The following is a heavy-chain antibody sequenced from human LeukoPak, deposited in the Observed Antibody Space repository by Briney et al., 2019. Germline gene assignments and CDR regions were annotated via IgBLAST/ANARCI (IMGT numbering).Heavy chain of an antibody. V-gene: IGHV4-34*01. J-gene: IGHJ5*02. D-gene: IGHD1-1*01. CDR3: ARAVGTRWFDP. CDR1: GGSFSGYS. Sequence: SETLSLTCAVYGGSFSGYSWTWIRQPPGKGLEWIGEINHSGSTNYNPSLKSRVTISVDTSKNQFSLKLSSVTAADTAVYYCARAVGTRWFDPWGQGTLVTVSS. CDR2: INHSGST.